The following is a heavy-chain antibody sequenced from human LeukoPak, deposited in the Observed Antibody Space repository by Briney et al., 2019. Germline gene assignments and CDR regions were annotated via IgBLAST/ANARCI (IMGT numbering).Heavy chain of an antibody. Sequence: PGGSLRLSCAASGFTFDDYAMHWVRQAPGKGLEWVSGISWNSGSIGYADSVKGRFTISRDNAKNSLYLQMNSLRAEDTALYYCAKDMTGGLWFGPNWFNPWGQGTLVTVSS. J-gene: IGHJ5*02. CDR1: GFTFDDYA. V-gene: IGHV3-9*01. D-gene: IGHD3-10*01. CDR3: AKDMTGGLWFGPNWFNP. CDR2: ISWNSGSI.